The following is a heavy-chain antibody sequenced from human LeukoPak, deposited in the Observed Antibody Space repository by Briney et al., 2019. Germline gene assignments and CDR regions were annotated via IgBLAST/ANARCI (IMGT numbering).Heavy chain of an antibody. CDR2: ISYDGINT. Sequence: GGSLRLSCVASGFAFRNYGMHWVRQAPGKGLEWVAVISYDGINTHYADSVKGRFTISKDNSKSTLYLQLNTLRPEDTAVYYCANDDARGFGEPSPYDYWGQGTRVIVSS. D-gene: IGHD3-10*01. CDR1: GFAFRNYG. V-gene: IGHV3-30*18. J-gene: IGHJ4*02. CDR3: ANDDARGFGEPSPYDY.